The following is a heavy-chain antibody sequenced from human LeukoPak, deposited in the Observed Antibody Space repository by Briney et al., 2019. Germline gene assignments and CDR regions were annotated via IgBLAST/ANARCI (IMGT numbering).Heavy chain of an antibody. J-gene: IGHJ4*02. CDR2: IYYSGST. D-gene: IGHD3-22*01. Sequence: PSETLSLTCTVSGGSISSSSYYWGWIRQPPGKGLEWIGSIYYSGSTYYNPSLKSRVTISVDTSKNQFSLKLSSVTAADTAVYYCAILSAYYYDSSGYYYSSYFDYWGQGTLVTVSS. CDR1: GGSISSSSYY. CDR3: AILSAYYYDSSGYYYSSYFDY. V-gene: IGHV4-39*01.